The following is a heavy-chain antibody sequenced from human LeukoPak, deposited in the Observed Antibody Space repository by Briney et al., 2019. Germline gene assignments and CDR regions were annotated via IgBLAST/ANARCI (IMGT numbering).Heavy chain of an antibody. J-gene: IGHJ4*02. CDR2: IASDGSST. CDR1: GFTFSSYW. D-gene: IGHD4-23*01. V-gene: IGHV3-74*01. CDR3: ARGRPHGNDY. Sequence: RPGGSLRLSCAASGFTFSSYWMNWVRQAPGKGLVWVSRIASDGSSTTYADSVKGRFSISRDNAKNTLYLQMNSLRVEDTAVYYCARGRPHGNDYWGQGTLVTVFS.